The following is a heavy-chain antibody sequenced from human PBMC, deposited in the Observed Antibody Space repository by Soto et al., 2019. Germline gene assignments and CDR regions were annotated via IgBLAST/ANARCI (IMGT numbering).Heavy chain of an antibody. CDR2: ISSSATTI. CDR3: ARGSNGYSSSWFDY. D-gene: IGHD6-13*01. V-gene: IGHV3-48*03. CDR1: GFTFSPYE. Sequence: PGGSLRLSCAASGFTFSPYEMNWVRQSPGKGLEWISYISSSATTIHYADSVKGRFTISRDNAKKSLYLQMNSLRAEDTAVYYCARGSNGYSSSWFDYWGQGTLVTVSS. J-gene: IGHJ4*02.